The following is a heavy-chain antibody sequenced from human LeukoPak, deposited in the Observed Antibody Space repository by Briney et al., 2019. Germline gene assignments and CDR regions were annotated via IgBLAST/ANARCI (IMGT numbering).Heavy chain of an antibody. D-gene: IGHD3-10*01. V-gene: IGHV3-30*04. CDR3: TTADGSGGNY. J-gene: IGHJ4*02. CDR2: ISYDGSNK. Sequence: HPGGSLRLFCAASGFTFSSYAMHWVRQAPGKGLEWVAVISYDGSNKYYADSVKGRFTIPRDNSKNTLYLQMNSLKTEDTAVYYCTTADGSGGNYWGQGTLVTVSS. CDR1: GFTFSSYA.